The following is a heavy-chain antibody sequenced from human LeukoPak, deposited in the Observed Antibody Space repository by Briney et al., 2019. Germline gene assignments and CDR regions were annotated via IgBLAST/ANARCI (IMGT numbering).Heavy chain of an antibody. CDR1: RFTFSSYS. Sequence: PGGSLRLSCAASRFTFSSYSMNWVRQAPGKGLEWVSYISSSGSTIYYADSVKGRFTISRDNAKNSLYLQMNSLRAEDTAVYYCARASVDTAMVNYMDVWGKGTTVTISS. J-gene: IGHJ6*03. CDR3: ARASVDTAMVNYMDV. D-gene: IGHD5-18*01. CDR2: ISSSGSTI. V-gene: IGHV3-48*04.